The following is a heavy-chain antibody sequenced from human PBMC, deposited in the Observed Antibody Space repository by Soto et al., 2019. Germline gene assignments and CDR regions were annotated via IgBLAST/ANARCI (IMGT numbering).Heavy chain of an antibody. CDR3: AKLGLPVPGSEY. CDR1: GSTFSIYA. CDR2: IDSSGRST. Sequence: VGSLRLSCAASGSTFSIYAMTWVRQAPGKGLEWVSSIDSSGRSTYYADSVRGRFTISRGNSKNTLYLQMNSLRAEDTAVYYCAKLGLPVPGSEYWGQGTLVTVSS. D-gene: IGHD2-2*01. V-gene: IGHV3-23*05. J-gene: IGHJ4*02.